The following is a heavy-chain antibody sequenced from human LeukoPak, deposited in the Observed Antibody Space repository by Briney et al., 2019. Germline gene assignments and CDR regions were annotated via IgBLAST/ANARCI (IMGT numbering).Heavy chain of an antibody. V-gene: IGHV3-21*01. J-gene: IGHJ3*02. Sequence: GGSLRLSCVGSGFTFSSYSKNWVRQAPGKGLEWVSSISTSSIYIYYADSVKGRFTISRDNAKNSLYLQMSSLRAEDTAVYYCGRGRGNSGSFDVFDIWGQGTMVTVSS. CDR2: ISTSSIYI. CDR3: GRGRGNSGSFDVFDI. CDR1: GFTFSSYS. D-gene: IGHD1-26*01.